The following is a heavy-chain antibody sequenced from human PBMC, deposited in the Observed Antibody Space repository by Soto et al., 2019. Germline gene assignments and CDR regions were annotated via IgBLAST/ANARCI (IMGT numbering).Heavy chain of an antibody. D-gene: IGHD4-17*01. CDR2: IIPALGTT. CDR1: GGPFSSHT. Sequence: QDQLVQSGAEVKKPGSSVKVSCKAFGGPFSSHTFSWVRQAPGQGLEWMGRIIPALGTTTYAQKFQGRVTITADESVTTVYMELNSLRTEDTAVNYCARPDFGDYWYFDFWGRGTLVTVSS. V-gene: IGHV1-69*08. CDR3: ARPDFGDYWYFDF. J-gene: IGHJ2*01.